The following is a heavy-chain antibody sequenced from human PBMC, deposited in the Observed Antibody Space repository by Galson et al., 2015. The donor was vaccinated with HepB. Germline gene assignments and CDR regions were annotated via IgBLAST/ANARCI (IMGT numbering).Heavy chain of an antibody. CDR3: ARDVGGSGSNWFDP. V-gene: IGHV1-69*04. J-gene: IGHJ5*02. D-gene: IGHD3-10*01. Sequence: SVKVSCKASGGTFSRYTISWVRQAPGQGLEWMGRIIPILGIANYAQKFQGRVTITADKSTSTAYMELSSLRSEDTAVYYCARDVGGSGSNWFDPWGQGTLVTVSS. CDR2: IIPILGIA. CDR1: GGTFSRYT.